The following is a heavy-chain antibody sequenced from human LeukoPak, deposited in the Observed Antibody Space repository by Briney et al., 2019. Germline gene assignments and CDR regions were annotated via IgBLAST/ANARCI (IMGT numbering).Heavy chain of an antibody. CDR3: ARLDTSYAYSYNLDY. Sequence: GESLTISCKGSGYSFTSYWFSWVRQMPGKGLEWMGRIDPSDSYTNYSPSFQGHVIISADKSISTAYLQWCSLKASDTAMYYCARLDTSYAYSYNLDYWGQGTLVTVSS. V-gene: IGHV5-10-1*01. D-gene: IGHD5-18*01. CDR1: GYSFTSYW. J-gene: IGHJ4*02. CDR2: IDPSDSYT.